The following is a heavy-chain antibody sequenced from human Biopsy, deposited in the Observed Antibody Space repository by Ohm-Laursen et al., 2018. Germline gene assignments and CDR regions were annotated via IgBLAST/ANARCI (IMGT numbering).Heavy chain of an antibody. CDR3: ARGKYKDFSTGLPRPYHYTLDF. V-gene: IGHV3-11*01. CDR1: GLIFSDYY. J-gene: IGHJ6*02. CDR2: FRPRDGVV. D-gene: IGHD3-22*01. Sequence: SLRLSCAASGLIFSDYYMSWIRQAPGKGRGGIAYFRPRDGVVYYADSVKGRFTISRDNTNNSLYLQMTSLRPEDTAVFYCARGKYKDFSTGLPRPYHYTLDFWGPGTTVTVSS.